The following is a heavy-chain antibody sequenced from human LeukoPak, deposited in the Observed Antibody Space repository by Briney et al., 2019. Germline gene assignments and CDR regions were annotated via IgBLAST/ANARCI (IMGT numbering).Heavy chain of an antibody. Sequence: ASLKVSRKASGYTFISCYMHWVRHAPGQGLEWMGVINPSSGSPTYAQKFQGRVTMTTGKSTSTVSMDLRSLRSEDAAVDYCASESSTDGSGSYYWHYYHGMYVWGQGTTVTVSS. J-gene: IGHJ6*02. V-gene: IGHV1-46*01. CDR3: ASESSTDGSGSYYWHYYHGMYV. D-gene: IGHD3-10*01. CDR2: INPSSGSP. CDR1: GYTFISCY.